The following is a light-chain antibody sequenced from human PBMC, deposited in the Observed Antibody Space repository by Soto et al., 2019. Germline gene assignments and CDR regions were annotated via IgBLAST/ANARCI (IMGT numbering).Light chain of an antibody. J-gene: IGLJ1*01. Sequence: QSVLTQPRSVSGSPGQSVTISCTGTSSVVGGYDYVPWYQQHPGKAPQLMIYDVSERPSGVPDRFSGSKSGNTASLTISGLQAEDEADYYCCSYAGSYTYVFGTGTKVTVL. CDR3: CSYAGSYTYV. CDR1: SSVVGGYDY. V-gene: IGLV2-11*01. CDR2: DVS.